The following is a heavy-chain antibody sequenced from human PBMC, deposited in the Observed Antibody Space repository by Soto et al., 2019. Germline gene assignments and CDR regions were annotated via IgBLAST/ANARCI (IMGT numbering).Heavy chain of an antibody. CDR1: GFTFSSYS. CDR2: ISSSSSYI. D-gene: IGHD5-18*01. V-gene: IGHV3-21*01. CDR3: ARSPSDGYSYGYSRSFQH. Sequence: EVQLVESGGGLVKPGGSLRLSCAASGFTFSSYSMNWVRQAPGKGLEWVSSISSSSSYIYYADSVKGRFTISRDNAKNSLYLQMNSLRAEDTAVYYCARSPSDGYSYGYSRSFQHWGQGTLVTVSS. J-gene: IGHJ1*01.